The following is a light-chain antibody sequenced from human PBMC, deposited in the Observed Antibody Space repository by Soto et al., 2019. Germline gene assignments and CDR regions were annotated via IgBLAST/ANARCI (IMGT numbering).Light chain of an antibody. Sequence: DIQMTQSPSTLSSSVVDRVTITCRASQSISSWLSCYKQKAGKAPKILVYAASSLQSGVPSRLSGSGSGTDFTLTISSLQPEDFATYYCQKGYSFPVTFGGGTKVDIK. CDR3: QKGYSFPVT. CDR2: AAS. V-gene: IGKV1-12*01. J-gene: IGKJ4*01. CDR1: QSISSW.